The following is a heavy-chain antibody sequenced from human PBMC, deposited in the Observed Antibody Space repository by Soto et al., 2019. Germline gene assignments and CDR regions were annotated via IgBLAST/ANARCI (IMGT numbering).Heavy chain of an antibody. CDR2: ISGSGGST. CDR3: AKLPSTVVVAATQAFDI. CDR1: GFTFSSYA. V-gene: IGHV3-23*01. J-gene: IGHJ3*02. Sequence: GGSLRLSCAASGFTFSSYAMSWVRQAPGKGLEWVSAISGSGGSTYYADSAKGRFTISRDNSKNTLYLQMNSLRAEDTAVYYCAKLPSTVVVAATQAFDIWGQGTMVTVSS. D-gene: IGHD2-15*01.